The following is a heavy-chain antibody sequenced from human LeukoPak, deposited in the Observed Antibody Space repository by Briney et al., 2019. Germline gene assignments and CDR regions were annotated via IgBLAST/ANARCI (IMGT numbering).Heavy chain of an antibody. D-gene: IGHD6-19*01. Sequence: SETLSLTXTVSGYSISSGYYWGWIRQPPGKGLEWIGSIYHSGSTYYNPSLKSRVTISVDTSKNQFSLKLSSVTAADTAVYYCARDGASSGLDHWGRGTLVTVSS. CDR1: GYSISSGYY. CDR3: ARDGASSGLDH. CDR2: IYHSGST. J-gene: IGHJ4*02. V-gene: IGHV4-38-2*02.